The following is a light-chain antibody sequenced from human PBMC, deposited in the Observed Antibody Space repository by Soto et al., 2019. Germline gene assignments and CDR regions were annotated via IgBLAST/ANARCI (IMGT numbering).Light chain of an antibody. CDR3: QQYGNPRIT. CDR1: QNIGNK. CDR2: GAS. V-gene: IGKV3-20*01. J-gene: IGKJ5*01. Sequence: IVMTQSPGTLSVSPGERATLSCRASQNIGNKVGWYQQKPGQAPRLLISGASSRAAGIPDRFSGSGSETDFTLTISRLEPEDFALYFCQQYGNPRITFGQGTRLE.